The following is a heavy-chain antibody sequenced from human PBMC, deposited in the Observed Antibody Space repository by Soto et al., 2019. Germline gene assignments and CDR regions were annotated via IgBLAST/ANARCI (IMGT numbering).Heavy chain of an antibody. CDR1: GYSFSSHA. CDR2: IIPVFGTP. CDR3: ARGGALSTSWYWGDGLDS. J-gene: IGHJ4*02. D-gene: IGHD6-13*01. V-gene: IGHV1-69*06. Sequence: QVQLEQSGSEVKKSGSSVKVSCKASGYSFSSHAITLVRQAPGQGLEWMGGIIPVFGTPSYAQKFQGRVTISADKSTNTSYLELRSLRSEDTAVYYCARGGALSTSWYWGDGLDSWGQGTQVTVSS.